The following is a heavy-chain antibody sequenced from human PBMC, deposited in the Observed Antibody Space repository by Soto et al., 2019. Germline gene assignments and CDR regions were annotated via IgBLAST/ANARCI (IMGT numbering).Heavy chain of an antibody. V-gene: IGHV4-31*03. D-gene: IGHD4-17*01. J-gene: IGHJ3*02. Sequence: QAQLQESGPGLVKPSQTLSLTCTVSGVSLNSGDYFWSWVRQLPGKGLEWIGYISFSGRTFYSPIMNSRTSISADPSQNHFSLTMTSVIAADTAVYFCARWTYLYDSSIIRYGGFDTWGQGTKVSVSS. CDR1: GVSLNSGDYF. CDR3: ARWTYLYDSSIIRYGGFDT. CDR2: ISFSGRT.